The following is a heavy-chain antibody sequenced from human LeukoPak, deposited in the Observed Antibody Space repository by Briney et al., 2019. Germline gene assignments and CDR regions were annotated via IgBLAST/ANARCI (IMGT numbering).Heavy chain of an antibody. D-gene: IGHD3-22*01. J-gene: IGHJ3*02. CDR2: IKQDGSEK. Sequence: PGGSLRLSCAASGFTFSAYWMSWVRQAPGKGLNWVANIKQDGSEKYYADSVKGRFTISRDNSKNTLYLQMNSLRAEDTAVYYCARDWGYYDSSGDGDAFDIWGQGTMVTVSS. CDR1: GFTFSAYW. CDR3: ARDWGYYDSSGDGDAFDI. V-gene: IGHV3-7*01.